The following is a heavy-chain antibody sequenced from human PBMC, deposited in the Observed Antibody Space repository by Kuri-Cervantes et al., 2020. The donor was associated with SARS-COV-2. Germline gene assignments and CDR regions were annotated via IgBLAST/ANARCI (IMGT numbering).Heavy chain of an antibody. CDR2: ISGSGGST. D-gene: IGHD3-10*01. Sequence: SLKISFPASEFTFSSYAMSWVRQAPGKGLVWVSAISGSGGSTYYADSVKGRFTISRDNSKNTLYLQMNSLRADDTAVYYCARGGEDAVQETRNWFEPWGQGTQVTVSS. J-gene: IGHJ5*02. CDR3: ARGGEDAVQETRNWFEP. CDR1: EFTFSSYA. V-gene: IGHV3-23*01.